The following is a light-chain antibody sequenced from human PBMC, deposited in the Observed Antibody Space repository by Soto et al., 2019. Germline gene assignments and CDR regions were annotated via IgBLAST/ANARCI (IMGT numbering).Light chain of an antibody. Sequence: QSALTQPASVSGSPGQSITISCTGTSSDVGGYNYVSWYQQHPGKAPKLMIYEVSNRPSGVSNRFSGSKSGNTASLTISGLQAEDEADYSCSSYTSSSTLVGFGGGTKLTVL. CDR3: SSYTSSSTLVG. CDR2: EVS. J-gene: IGLJ2*01. V-gene: IGLV2-14*01. CDR1: SSDVGGYNY.